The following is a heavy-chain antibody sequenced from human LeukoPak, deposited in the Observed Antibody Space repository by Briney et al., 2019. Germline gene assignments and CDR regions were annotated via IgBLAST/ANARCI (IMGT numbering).Heavy chain of an antibody. Sequence: SHTLSLTCTVSGGSISSGGYYWSWIRQHPGKGLEWIGYIYYSGSTYYNPSLKSRVTISVDTSKNQFSLKLSSVTAADTAVYYCAREGKDYDTLTGYRNWFDPWGQGTLVTVSS. J-gene: IGHJ5*02. CDR1: GGSISSGGYY. CDR2: IYYSGST. V-gene: IGHV4-31*03. D-gene: IGHD3-9*01. CDR3: AREGKDYDTLTGYRNWFDP.